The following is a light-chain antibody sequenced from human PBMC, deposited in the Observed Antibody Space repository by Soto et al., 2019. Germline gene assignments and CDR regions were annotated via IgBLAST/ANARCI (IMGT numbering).Light chain of an antibody. CDR2: DAS. J-gene: IGKJ4*01. CDR1: QSVSNY. V-gene: IGKV3-11*01. Sequence: EIVLTHSPATLSLSPGERATLSCRASQSVSNYLAWYQQKPGQAPRLLIYDASNRATGIPARFSGSGSGTDFTLSISSLESEDFTVYYCQQRSNWPRLTFGGGTKVEIK. CDR3: QQRSNWPRLT.